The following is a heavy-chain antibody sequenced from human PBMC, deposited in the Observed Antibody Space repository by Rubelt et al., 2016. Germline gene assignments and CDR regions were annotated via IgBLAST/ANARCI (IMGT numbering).Heavy chain of an antibody. CDR2: INHSGST. Sequence: QVQLQQWGAGLLKPSETLSLTCAVYGGSFSGYYWSWIRQPPGKGLEWIGEINHSGSTNYNPSLKSRVTISVDTSKIQFSLKLSSVTAADTAVYYCARGVAGTLYYFDYWGQGTLVTVSS. CDR1: GGSFSGYY. V-gene: IGHV4-34*01. D-gene: IGHD6-19*01. J-gene: IGHJ4*02. CDR3: ARGVAGTLYYFDY.